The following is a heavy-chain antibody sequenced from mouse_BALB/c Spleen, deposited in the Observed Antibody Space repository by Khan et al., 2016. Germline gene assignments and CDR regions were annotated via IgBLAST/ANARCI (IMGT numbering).Heavy chain of an antibody. CDR3: ARYSTPVVAPLDY. V-gene: IGHV1-4*01. Sequence: QVQLQQSGAELARPGASVKMSCKASGYSFTSYTMHWVKQRPGQGLEWLGFINPSSSYTNYNQNFKDKATLTADKSSSTAYMQLSSLTSEDSAVCFYARYSTPVVAPLDYWGQGTTLTVSS. D-gene: IGHD1-1*01. CDR1: GYSFTSYT. J-gene: IGHJ2*01. CDR2: INPSSSYT.